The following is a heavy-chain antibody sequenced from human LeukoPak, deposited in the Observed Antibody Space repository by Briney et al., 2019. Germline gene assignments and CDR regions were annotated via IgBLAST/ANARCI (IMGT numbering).Heavy chain of an antibody. V-gene: IGHV1-2*02. CDR2: INPNSGGT. Sequence: ASVKVSCKASGYTFIGYYIHWVRQAPGQGLEWMEWINPNSGGTNYAQKFQGRVTMTRDTSISTAYMELSRLRSDDTAVYYCARTYCSSTSCANWFDPWGQGTLVTVSS. J-gene: IGHJ5*02. D-gene: IGHD2-2*01. CDR1: GYTFIGYY. CDR3: ARTYCSSTSCANWFDP.